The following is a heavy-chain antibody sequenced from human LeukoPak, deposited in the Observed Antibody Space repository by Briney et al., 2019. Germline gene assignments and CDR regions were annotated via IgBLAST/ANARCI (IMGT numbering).Heavy chain of an antibody. CDR1: GGSISSSSYY. Sequence: SSETLSLTCTVSGGSISSSSYYWGWIRQPPGKGLEWIGSIYYSGSTYYNPSLKSRVTISVDTSKNQFSLKLSSVTAADTAVYYCARADYYDFWSGYYRPRGYFDYWGQGTLVTVSS. J-gene: IGHJ4*02. CDR3: ARADYYDFWSGYYRPRGYFDY. V-gene: IGHV4-39*01. D-gene: IGHD3-3*01. CDR2: IYYSGST.